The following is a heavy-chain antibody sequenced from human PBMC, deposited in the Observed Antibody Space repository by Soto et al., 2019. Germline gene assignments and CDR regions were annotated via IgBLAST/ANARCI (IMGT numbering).Heavy chain of an antibody. Sequence: GGSLRLSCAASGFTFSSYSMNWVRQAPGKGLEWVSYISSSSSTIYYADSVKGRFTISRDNAKNSLYLQMNSLRAEDTAVYYCASTTVTTFYYYYYMDVWGKGTTVTVSS. D-gene: IGHD4-17*01. V-gene: IGHV3-48*01. J-gene: IGHJ6*03. CDR2: ISSSSSTI. CDR3: ASTTVTTFYYYYYMDV. CDR1: GFTFSSYS.